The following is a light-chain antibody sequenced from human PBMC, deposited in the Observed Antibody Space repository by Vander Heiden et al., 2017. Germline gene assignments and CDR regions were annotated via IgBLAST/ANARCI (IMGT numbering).Light chain of an antibody. J-gene: IGLJ1*01. CDR3: QAWDSSTPYV. Sequence: SFELTQPPSVSVSPGQTASIPCSGDNLGDKYACWYQLKPGQSPVLVIYQDTKRPSGIPERFSGSNSGNTATLTISGTQAMDEADYYCQAWDSSTPYVFGTGTKVTVL. CDR1: NLGDKY. CDR2: QDT. V-gene: IGLV3-1*01.